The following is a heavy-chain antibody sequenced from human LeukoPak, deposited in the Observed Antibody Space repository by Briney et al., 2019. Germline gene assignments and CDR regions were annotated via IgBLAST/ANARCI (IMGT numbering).Heavy chain of an antibody. CDR2: ISSSGSTI. V-gene: IGHV3-48*03. D-gene: IGHD6-13*01. CDR1: GFTFSSYE. CDR3: ARWEGPSIAAAGTDY. Sequence: GGSLRLSCAASGFTFSSYEMNWVRQAPGKGLEWVSYISSSGSTIYYADSVKGRFTISRDNAKNSLYLQMNSLRAEDTAVYYCARWEGPSIAAAGTDYWGQGTLVTVSS. J-gene: IGHJ4*02.